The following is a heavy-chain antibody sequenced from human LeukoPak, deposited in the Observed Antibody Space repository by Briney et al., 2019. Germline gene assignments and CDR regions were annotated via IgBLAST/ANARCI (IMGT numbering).Heavy chain of an antibody. CDR3: ARGIEMAAIFFST. CDR2: IYSDGPT. CDR1: EFTVSNNY. V-gene: IGHV3-53*01. J-gene: IGHJ5*02. D-gene: IGHD5-24*01. Sequence: GESLRLSCAASEFTVSNNYMSWVRQVPGKGLEWVSVIYSDGPTYYADSVKGRFTISRDISKNTVYLQMNSLRTEDTAVYYCARGIEMAAIFFSTWGQGTLVTVSS.